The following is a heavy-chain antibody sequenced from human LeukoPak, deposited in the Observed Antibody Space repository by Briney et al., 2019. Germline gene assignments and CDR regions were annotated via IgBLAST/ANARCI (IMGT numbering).Heavy chain of an antibody. D-gene: IGHD1-1*01. CDR2: ISAHTGNT. CDR3: AGSVQLERLDRFDP. CDR1: GYTLSSYG. J-gene: IGHJ5*02. Sequence: GASVKVSCKTSGYTLSSYGINWVRQAPGQGLEWMAWISAHTGNTNYAPKFQGRVTMTIDSSTSTAYMDLRSLRPDDTAVYYCAGSVQLERLDRFDPWGQGTLVTVSS. V-gene: IGHV1-18*01.